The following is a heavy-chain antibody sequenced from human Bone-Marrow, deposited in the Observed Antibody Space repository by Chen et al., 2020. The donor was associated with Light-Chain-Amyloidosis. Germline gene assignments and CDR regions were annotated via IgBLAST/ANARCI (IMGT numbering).Heavy chain of an antibody. V-gene: IGHV3-23*01. CDR1: GFTFSSYA. J-gene: IGHJ3*02. CDR3: AKDNNNWGGAFDI. D-gene: IGHD2-21*01. CDR2: ISGSGGST. Sequence: EVQLLASGGGLVQPGGSLRLSCAASGFTFSSYAMCWVRQAPGKGLEWVSAISGSGGSTYYADSVKGRFTISRDNSKNTLYLQRNSLRAEDTAVYYCAKDNNNWGGAFDIWGQGTMVTVSS.